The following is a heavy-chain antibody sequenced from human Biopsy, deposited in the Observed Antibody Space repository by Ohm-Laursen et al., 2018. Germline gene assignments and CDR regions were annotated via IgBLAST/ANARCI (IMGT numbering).Heavy chain of an antibody. J-gene: IGHJ4*02. V-gene: IGHV3-33*01. Sequence: SLRLSCAASGFTFSSYGMHWVRQAPGKGLEWVAVIWYDGSREYYADSVEGRFTISRDNSKNTLYLQLNSLRAEDTAVYYCARAYPPPGRRLVVVAGDFDCWGQGTRATVSS. CDR3: ARAYPPPGRRLVVVAGDFDC. D-gene: IGHD2-15*01. CDR2: IWYDGSRE. CDR1: GFTFSSYG.